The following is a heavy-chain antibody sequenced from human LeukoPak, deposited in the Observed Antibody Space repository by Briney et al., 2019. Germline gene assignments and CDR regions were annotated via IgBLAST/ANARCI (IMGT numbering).Heavy chain of an antibody. CDR1: GFTFSSYE. CDR2: ISGSGNSV. J-gene: IGHJ4*02. V-gene: IGHV3-48*03. CDR3: ARDSGYYIPGSYKPFDY. D-gene: IGHD3-10*01. Sequence: GGSLRLSCAASGFTFSSYEMNWVRQAPGKGLEWVSYISGSGNSVYQADSAKGRFTISRDNTKNSLYLQMSSLRAEDTAVYYCARDSGYYIPGSYKPFDYWGQGTLVTVSS.